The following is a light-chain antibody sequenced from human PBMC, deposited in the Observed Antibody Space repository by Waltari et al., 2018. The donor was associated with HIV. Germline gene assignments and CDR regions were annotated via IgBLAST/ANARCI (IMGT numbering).Light chain of an antibody. CDR3: SSYGDSLRVL. J-gene: IGLJ3*02. CDR1: SSDIGAYDS. V-gene: IGLV2-8*01. Sequence: QSALPPPPSASGSLGQSVTIPCTAPSSDIGAYDSVSWFQQHPRSAPKLLLYEVTRRPSTVSDRCSGSRSGSTAFLTVAGLQPDDEATYFCSSYGDSLRVLFGGGTNVTVL. CDR2: EVT.